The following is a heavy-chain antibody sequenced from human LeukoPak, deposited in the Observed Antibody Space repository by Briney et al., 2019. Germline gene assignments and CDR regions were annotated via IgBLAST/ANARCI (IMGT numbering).Heavy chain of an antibody. CDR2: ISSSGSTI. J-gene: IGHJ4*02. V-gene: IGHV3-11*01. CDR3: ARDGLGSYRQYYFDY. Sequence: GGSLRLSCAASGFTFSDYYMSWIRQAPGKGLEWVSYISSSGSTIYYADSVKGRFTISRDNAKNSLYLQMNSLRAEDTAVYYRARDGLGSYRQYYFDYWGQGTLVTVSS. CDR1: GFTFSDYY. D-gene: IGHD1-26*01.